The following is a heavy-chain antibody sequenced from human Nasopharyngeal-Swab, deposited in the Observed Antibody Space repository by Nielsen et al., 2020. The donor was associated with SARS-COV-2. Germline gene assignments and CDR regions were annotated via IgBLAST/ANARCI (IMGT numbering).Heavy chain of an antibody. D-gene: IGHD2-21*02. CDR3: ARDDTHIVVVAAWDYYGMDV. CDR1: GFTFSSYW. J-gene: IGHJ6*02. CDR2: INSDGSST. Sequence: GVLKISCAASGFTFSSYWMHWVRQAPGKGLVWVSRINSDGSSTSYADSVKGRFTISRDNAKNTLYLQMNSLRAEDTAVYYCARDDTHIVVVAAWDYYGMDVWGQGTTVTVSS. V-gene: IGHV3-74*01.